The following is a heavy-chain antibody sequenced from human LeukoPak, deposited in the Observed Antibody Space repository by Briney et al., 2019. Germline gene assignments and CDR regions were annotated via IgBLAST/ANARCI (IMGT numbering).Heavy chain of an antibody. CDR3: AKPKYSGTYGGFDY. J-gene: IGHJ4*02. D-gene: IGHD1-26*01. CDR1: GFTFSSYW. CDR2: INSDGSST. Sequence: GGSLRLSCAASGFTFSSYWMHWVRQAPGKGLVWVSRINSDGSSTSYADSVKGRFTISRDNAKNTLYLQMNSLRAEDTAVYYCAKPKYSGTYGGFDYWGQGTLVTVSS. V-gene: IGHV3-74*01.